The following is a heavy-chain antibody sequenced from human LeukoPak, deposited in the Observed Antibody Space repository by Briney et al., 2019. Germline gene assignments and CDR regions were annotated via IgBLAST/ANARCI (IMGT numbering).Heavy chain of an antibody. Sequence: PSQTLSLTCTVSGGSISSGGYYWTWIRQPLGKGLEWIGYMSQSGSTYYNPSLKSRVTISVDTSKSQFSLKLTSVTAADTAVYYCARDWSGPYYFDYWGQGTLVTVSS. V-gene: IGHV4-31*03. J-gene: IGHJ4*01. D-gene: IGHD3-3*01. CDR3: ARDWSGPYYFDY. CDR1: GGSISSGGYY. CDR2: MSQSGST.